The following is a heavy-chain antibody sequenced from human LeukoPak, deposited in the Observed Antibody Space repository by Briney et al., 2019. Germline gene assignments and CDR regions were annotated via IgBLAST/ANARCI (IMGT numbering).Heavy chain of an antibody. CDR3: AREEGHMVNRFDP. D-gene: IGHD4-23*01. CDR2: INPSGGST. V-gene: IGHV1-46*03. J-gene: IGHJ5*02. Sequence: ASVKVSCRASEYINYYMHWVRQAPGQEGLEWMGVINPSGGSTSYAQKFQGRATMTRDTSATIVYMELSSLRSEDTAVYYCAREEGHMVNRFDPWGQGTLVTVSS. CDR1: EYINYY.